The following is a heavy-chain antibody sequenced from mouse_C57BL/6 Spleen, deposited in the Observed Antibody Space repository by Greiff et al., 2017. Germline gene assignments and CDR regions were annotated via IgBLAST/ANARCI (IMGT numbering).Heavy chain of an antibody. Sequence: QVQLQQPGAELVKPGASVKMSCKASGYTFTSYWITWVKQRPGQGLEWIGDIYPGSGSTNYNEKFKSKATLTVDTSSSTAYMQLSSLTSEDTSVYYCANEGHYYGSSLAWFAYWGQGTLVTVSA. CDR3: ANEGHYYGSSLAWFAY. D-gene: IGHD1-1*01. V-gene: IGHV1-55*01. J-gene: IGHJ3*01. CDR1: GYTFTSYW. CDR2: IYPGSGST.